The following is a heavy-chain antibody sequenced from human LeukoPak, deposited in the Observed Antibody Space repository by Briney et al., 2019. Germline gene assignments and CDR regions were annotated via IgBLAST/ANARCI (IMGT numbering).Heavy chain of an antibody. V-gene: IGHV4-39*07. CDR1: GGSISSGSYY. J-gene: IGHJ4*02. Sequence: PSETLSLTCTVSGGSISSGSYYWGWIRQPPGKGLEWIGSIYYSGSTYYNPSLKSRVTISVDTSKNQFSLKLSSVTAADTAVYYCARDRIAAAGRSGYFDYWGQGTLVTVSS. D-gene: IGHD6-13*01. CDR3: ARDRIAAAGRSGYFDY. CDR2: IYYSGST.